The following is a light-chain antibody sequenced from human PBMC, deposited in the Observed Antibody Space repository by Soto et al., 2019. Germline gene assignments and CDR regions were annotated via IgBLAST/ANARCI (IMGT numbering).Light chain of an antibody. CDR3: QQYDDLLTWT. V-gene: IGKV3-20*01. CDR1: QTVSGSY. J-gene: IGKJ1*01. Sequence: EIVLTQSPGTLSLSPGERATLSCRASQTVSGSYLAWYQQKPGQAPRLLIYGASSRATGIPDRFSGSGSGTDFTLTISRLEPEDFAVYYCQQYDDLLTWTFGQGTKVDI. CDR2: GAS.